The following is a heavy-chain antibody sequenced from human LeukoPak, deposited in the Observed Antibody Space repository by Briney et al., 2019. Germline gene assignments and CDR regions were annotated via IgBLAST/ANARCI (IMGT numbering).Heavy chain of an antibody. V-gene: IGHV1-69*05. CDR2: IIPIFGTA. CDR1: GGTFTSYA. CDR3: ARAAAAGRYWWFDP. D-gene: IGHD6-13*01. Sequence: ASPKVSCKASGGTFTSYAISWVRQAPGQGLEWMGGIIPIFGTANYAQKFQGRVTITTDESTSTAYMELSSLRSEDTAMYYCARAAAAGRYWWFDPWGQGTLVTVSS. J-gene: IGHJ5*02.